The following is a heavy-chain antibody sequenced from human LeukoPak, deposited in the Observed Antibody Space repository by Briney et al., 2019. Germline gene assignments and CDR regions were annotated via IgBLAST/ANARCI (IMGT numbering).Heavy chain of an antibody. Sequence: GGSLRLSCTASGFTFGDYAMSWVRQAPGKGLEWVGFIRSKAYGGTTEYAASVKGRFTISRDDSKSIAYLQMNSLKTEDTAVYYCTRLGFLEWSYFDYWGQGTLVTVSS. J-gene: IGHJ4*02. D-gene: IGHD3-3*01. V-gene: IGHV3-49*04. CDR2: IRSKAYGGTT. CDR1: GFTFGDYA. CDR3: TRLGFLEWSYFDY.